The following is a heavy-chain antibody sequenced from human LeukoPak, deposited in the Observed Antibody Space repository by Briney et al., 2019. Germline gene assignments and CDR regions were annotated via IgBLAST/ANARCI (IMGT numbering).Heavy chain of an antibody. CDR2: IYYSGST. D-gene: IGHD3-22*01. V-gene: IGHV4-31*03. Sequence: SQTLSLTCTVSGGSISSGGYYWSWIRQHPGKGLEWIGYIYYSGSTYYNPSLKSRVTISVDTSKNQFSLKLSSVTAADTAVYYCATESYYYDSSGYLYFFDYWGQGTQVTVSS. CDR1: GGSISSGGYY. J-gene: IGHJ4*02. CDR3: ATESYYYDSSGYLYFFDY.